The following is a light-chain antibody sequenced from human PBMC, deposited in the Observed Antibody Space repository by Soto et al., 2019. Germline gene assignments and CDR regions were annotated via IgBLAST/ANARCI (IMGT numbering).Light chain of an antibody. V-gene: IGLV1-44*01. CDR3: AAWDDSLNGQV. J-gene: IGLJ1*01. CDR1: ISNIGSNT. Sequence: QPVLTQPPSASGTPGQRVTISCSGSISNIGSNTVNWYQQLPGTAPKLLIYSNNQRPSGVPDRFSGSKSGTSASLAISGLQSDDEADYYCAAWDDSLNGQVFGTGTKVTVL. CDR2: SNN.